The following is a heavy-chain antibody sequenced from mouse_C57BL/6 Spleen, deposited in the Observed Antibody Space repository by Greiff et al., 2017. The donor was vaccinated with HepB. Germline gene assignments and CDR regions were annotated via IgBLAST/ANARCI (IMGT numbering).Heavy chain of an antibody. J-gene: IGHJ3*01. D-gene: IGHD2-1*01. Sequence: EVQGVESGGDLVKPGGSLKLSCAASGFTFSSYGMSWVRQTPDKRLEWVATISSGGSYTYYPDSVKGRFTISRDNAKNTLYLQMSSLKSEDTAMYYCARHGNYEETWFAYWGQGTLVTVSA. CDR3: ARHGNYEETWFAY. V-gene: IGHV5-6*01. CDR2: ISSGGSYT. CDR1: GFTFSSYG.